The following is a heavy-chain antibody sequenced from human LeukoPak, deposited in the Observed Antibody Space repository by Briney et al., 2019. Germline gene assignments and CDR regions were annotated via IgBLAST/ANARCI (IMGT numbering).Heavy chain of an antibody. CDR2: IYSGGSI. CDR3: ARIDTEEDAFDI. D-gene: IGHD1-14*01. CDR1: GFTVSSNY. V-gene: IGHV3-53*01. Sequence: GRSLRLSCAASGFTVSSNYMSWVRQAPGKGLEWVSVIYSGGSIYYTDSVKGRFTISRENSKNTLSLQMNSLRAEDTAVYYCARIDTEEDAFDIWGQGTMVTVSS. J-gene: IGHJ3*02.